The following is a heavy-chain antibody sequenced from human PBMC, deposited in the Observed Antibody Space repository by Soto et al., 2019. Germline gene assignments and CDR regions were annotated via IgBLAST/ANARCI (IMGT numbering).Heavy chain of an antibody. CDR2: IYYDGST. D-gene: IGHD3-22*01. CDR1: GGSITSGDY. CDR3: AAMIVGGAFAI. Sequence: QVQLQESGPGLVKPSQTLSLTCTVSGGSITSGDYWSWIRQPPGKGLEWIGYIYYDGSTYYNPSLKSRVTKSVDTSKTQFSLKLSSVTAADTAVYYCAAMIVGGAFAIWGQGTMVTVSS. J-gene: IGHJ3*02. V-gene: IGHV4-30-4*01.